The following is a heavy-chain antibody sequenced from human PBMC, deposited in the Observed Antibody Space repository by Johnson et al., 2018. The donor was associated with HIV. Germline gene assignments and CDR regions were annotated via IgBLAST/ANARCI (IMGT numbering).Heavy chain of an antibody. CDR1: GFTFSSYG. V-gene: IGHV3-23*04. Sequence: VQLVESGGGLVQPGGSLRLSCAASGFTFSSYGMSWVRQAPGKGLEWVSGVTGTGGDTYYAESVKGRFTISRDNSKNTLYLQMNKLRAEDAAVYFCASQVRGLRLGVDAFAIWGQGTMVTVSS. D-gene: IGHD3-16*01. CDR3: ASQVRGLRLGVDAFAI. J-gene: IGHJ3*02. CDR2: VTGTGGDT.